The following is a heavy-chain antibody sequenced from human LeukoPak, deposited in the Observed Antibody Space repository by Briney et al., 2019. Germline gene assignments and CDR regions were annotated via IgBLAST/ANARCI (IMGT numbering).Heavy chain of an antibody. V-gene: IGHV4-39*01. D-gene: IGHD3-10*01. CDR3: ARLAGEYRDKVLKPFNSFDP. CDR2: IYYSGSS. J-gene: IGHJ5*02. CDR1: GGSIFTSSYY. Sequence: SETLSLTCTVSGGSIFTSSYYWGWIRQPPGKGLEWIGTIYYSGSSYYNPSLKSRVTISVDTSKNQFSLKLTSVTAADTAVYYCARLAGEYRDKVLKPFNSFDPWGQGTLVTVSP.